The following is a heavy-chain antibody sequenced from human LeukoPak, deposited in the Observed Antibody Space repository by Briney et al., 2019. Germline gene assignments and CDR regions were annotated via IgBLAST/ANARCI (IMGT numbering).Heavy chain of an antibody. Sequence: SETLSLTCAVYGGSFSGYYWNWIRQPPGKGLEWIGEINHSGSTNYNPSLKSRVTISVDTSKNQFSLKLSSVTAADTAVYYCARDLGRTAAFDIWGQGTMVTVPS. CDR1: GGSFSGYY. V-gene: IGHV4-34*01. CDR2: INHSGST. D-gene: IGHD3-16*01. CDR3: ARDLGRTAAFDI. J-gene: IGHJ3*02.